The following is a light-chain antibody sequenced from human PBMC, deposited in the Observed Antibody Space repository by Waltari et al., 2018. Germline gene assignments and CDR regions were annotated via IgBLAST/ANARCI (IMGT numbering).Light chain of an antibody. CDR1: QSLSSN. Sequence: EIVMTQSPATMSVSPGKRATLSCRASQSLSSNLAWYQQKPGQAPRLLIYGASTRATGIPARFSGSGSGTEFTLTISSLQSEDFAVYYCQQYNNWPRTFGQGTKVEIK. CDR2: GAS. V-gene: IGKV3-15*01. CDR3: QQYNNWPRT. J-gene: IGKJ1*01.